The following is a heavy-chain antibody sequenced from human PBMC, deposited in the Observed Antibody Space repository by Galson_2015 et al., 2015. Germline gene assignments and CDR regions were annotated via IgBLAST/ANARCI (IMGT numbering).Heavy chain of an antibody. CDR1: GFTFSSYG. Sequence: SLRLSCAASGFTFSSYGMHWVRQAPGKGLEWVAVISYDGSNKYYADSVKGRFTISRDNSKNTLYLQMNSLRAEDTAVYYCAKTTRADPLGSYFAYSGQGTLVTLSS. D-gene: IGHD1-1*01. V-gene: IGHV3-30*18. CDR2: ISYDGSNK. J-gene: IGHJ4*02. CDR3: AKTTRADPLGSYFAY.